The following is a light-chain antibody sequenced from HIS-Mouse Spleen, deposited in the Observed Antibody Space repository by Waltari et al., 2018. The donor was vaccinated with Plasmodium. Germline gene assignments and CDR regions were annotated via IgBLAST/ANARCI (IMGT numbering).Light chain of an antibody. CDR1: ALPKKY. V-gene: IGLV3-10*01. Sequence: SYELTQPPSVSVSPGQTARLTCSGDALPKKYAYWYQKKSGQAPVLVIYEDSKRPPGNPERFSGSSSGKMATLTISGAQVEDEADYYCYSTDSSGNHRVFGGGTKLTVL. CDR2: EDS. J-gene: IGLJ3*02. CDR3: YSTDSSGNHRV.